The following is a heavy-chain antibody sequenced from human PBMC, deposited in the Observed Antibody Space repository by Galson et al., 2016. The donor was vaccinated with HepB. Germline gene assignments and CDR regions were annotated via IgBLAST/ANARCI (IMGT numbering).Heavy chain of an antibody. Sequence: SETLSLTCAVSGGSLSTRNWWSRIRQTPGKGLEWIGEIYHTGTTNYNPSLKSRITMSLDKSKNQFSLKLNSVTAADTAVYYCASLGYCSGGDCYSVDWGQGTMVTVSS. V-gene: IGHV4-4*02. CDR3: ASLGYCSGGDCYSVD. CDR2: IYHTGTT. CDR1: GGSLSTRNW. J-gene: IGHJ4*02. D-gene: IGHD2-15*01.